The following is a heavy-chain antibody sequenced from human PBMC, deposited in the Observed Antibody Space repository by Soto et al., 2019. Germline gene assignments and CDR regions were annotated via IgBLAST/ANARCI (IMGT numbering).Heavy chain of an antibody. D-gene: IGHD4-4*01. CDR2: ISYSGLST. Sequence: LRLSCAASGSTFSSYAMSWVRQAPGKGLEWVSSISYSGLSTYYAGSVKGRFIISRDNSWNTLYLQMNSLTAEDTAVYYCAKVPTGEMATVFQAFDIWGQGTMVTVSS. CDR3: AKVPTGEMATVFQAFDI. V-gene: IGHV3-23*01. CDR1: GSTFSSYA. J-gene: IGHJ3*02.